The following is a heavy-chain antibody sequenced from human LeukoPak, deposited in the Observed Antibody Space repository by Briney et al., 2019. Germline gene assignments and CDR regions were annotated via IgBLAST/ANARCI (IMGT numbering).Heavy chain of an antibody. J-gene: IGHJ2*01. Sequence: SETLSLTSAVYGGSFSGYYWSWIRQPPGKGLEWIGEINHSGNTNYNPSLKSRVTISVDTSKNQFSLKLSSVTAADTAVYYCARGYYAHHWYFDLWGRGTLVTVSS. CDR1: GGSFSGYY. CDR2: INHSGNT. D-gene: IGHD3-3*01. CDR3: ARGYYAHHWYFDL. V-gene: IGHV4-34*01.